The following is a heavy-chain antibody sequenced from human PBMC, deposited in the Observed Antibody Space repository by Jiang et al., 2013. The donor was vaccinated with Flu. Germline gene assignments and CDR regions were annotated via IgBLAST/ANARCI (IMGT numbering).Heavy chain of an antibody. CDR2: ISYDGSNK. J-gene: IGHJ4*02. D-gene: IGHD3-22*01. Sequence: FSSYAMHWVRQAPGKGLEWVAVISYDGSNKYYADSVKGRFTISRDNSKNTLYLQMNSLRAEDTAVYYCARGPHYYDSSGYQYYFDYWGQGTLVTVSS. CDR1: FSSYA. CDR3: ARGPHYYDSSGYQYYFDY. V-gene: IGHV3-30*04.